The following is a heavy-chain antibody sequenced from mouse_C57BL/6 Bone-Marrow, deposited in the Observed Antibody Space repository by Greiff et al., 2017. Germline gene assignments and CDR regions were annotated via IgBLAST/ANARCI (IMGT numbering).Heavy chain of an antibody. Sequence: QVQLQQSGAELMKPGASVKLSCKATGYTFTGYWIEWVKQRPGHGLEWIGEILPGSGSTNYNEKFKGKATFTADKSSNTANMQLSSLTTEDSAIYYCARVGSSWGYYAMDYWGQGTSVTVSS. CDR2: ILPGSGST. D-gene: IGHD1-1*01. CDR3: ARVGSSWGYYAMDY. V-gene: IGHV1-9*01. CDR1: GYTFTGYW. J-gene: IGHJ4*01.